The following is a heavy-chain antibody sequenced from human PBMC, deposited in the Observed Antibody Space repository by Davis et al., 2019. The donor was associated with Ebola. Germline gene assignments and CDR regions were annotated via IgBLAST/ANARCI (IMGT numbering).Heavy chain of an antibody. J-gene: IGHJ4*02. CDR1: GFTFSSYA. CDR2: ISGSGGST. CDR3: AKCITIFGVVIMFDY. D-gene: IGHD3-3*01. Sequence: GESLKISCAASGFTFSSYAMSWVRQAPGKGLEWVSAISGSGGSTYYADSVKGRFTISRDNSKNTLYLQMNSLRAEDTAVYYCAKCITIFGVVIMFDYWVQGTLVTVSS. V-gene: IGHV3-23*01.